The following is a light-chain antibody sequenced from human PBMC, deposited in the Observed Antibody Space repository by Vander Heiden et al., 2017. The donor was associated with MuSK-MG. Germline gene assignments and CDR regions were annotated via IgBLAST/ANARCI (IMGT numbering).Light chain of an antibody. V-gene: IGKV4-1*01. CDR3: HQYDSSPWT. CDR2: WAS. J-gene: IGKJ1*01. CDR1: RSVLYSSNNKNY. Sequence: DIVITQSPAFLAVSLGERATINCKSSRSVLYSSNNKNYLAWYQQKSGQPPKLLIYWASTRESGVPDRFSGSGSGTDFTLTISSLQAEDVAVYYCHQYDSSPWTFGQGTKVEIK.